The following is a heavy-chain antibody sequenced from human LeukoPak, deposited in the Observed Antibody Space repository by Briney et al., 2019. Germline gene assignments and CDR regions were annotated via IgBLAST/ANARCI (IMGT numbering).Heavy chain of an antibody. CDR1: GDSISSYY. D-gene: IGHD2-2*01. CDR3: ARRGGYCSTPPCEPSPLYNWFDP. J-gene: IGHJ5*02. CDR2: IYYSGNT. V-gene: IGHV4-59*08. Sequence: SETLSLTCTVSGDSISSYYWSWIRQPPGKGLEWIGYIYYSGNTNYNPSLKSRVTLSVDTSKSQFSLKLTSVTAADTAVYYCARRGGYCSTPPCEPSPLYNWFDPWGQGTLVTVSS.